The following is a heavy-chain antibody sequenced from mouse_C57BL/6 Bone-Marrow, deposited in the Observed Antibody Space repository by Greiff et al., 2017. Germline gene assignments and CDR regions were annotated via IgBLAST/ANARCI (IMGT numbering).Heavy chain of an antibody. CDR2: IYPRSGNT. CDR3: AKYSNYEAMDY. V-gene: IGHV1-81*01. Sequence: VQLQQSGAELARPGASVKLSCKASGYTFTSYGISWVKQRTGQGLEWIGEIYPRSGNTYYNEKFKGKAALTADKSSSTAYMELRSLTSEDSAVYFCAKYSNYEAMDYWGQGTSVTVSS. CDR1: GYTFTSYG. D-gene: IGHD2-5*01. J-gene: IGHJ4*01.